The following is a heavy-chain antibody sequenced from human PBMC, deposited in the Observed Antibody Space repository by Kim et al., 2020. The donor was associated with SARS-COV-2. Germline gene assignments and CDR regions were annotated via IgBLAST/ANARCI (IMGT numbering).Heavy chain of an antibody. CDR2: ISYDGSNK. Sequence: GGSLRLSCAASGFTFSSYAMHWVRQSPGKGLEWVAVISYDGSNKYYVDSVKGRFTISRDNSKNTLYRQMNSLRAEDTAVYYCARGKLDPLYYFDYWGQGTLVTVSS. V-gene: IGHV3-30*04. CDR3: ARGKLDPLYYFDY. J-gene: IGHJ4*02. D-gene: IGHD1-1*01. CDR1: GFTFSSYA.